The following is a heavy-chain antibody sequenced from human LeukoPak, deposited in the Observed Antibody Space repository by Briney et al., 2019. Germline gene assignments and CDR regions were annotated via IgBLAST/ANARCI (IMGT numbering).Heavy chain of an antibody. V-gene: IGHV3-23*01. CDR2: ISGSGGST. CDR3: ARDQSVVPHDDAFDI. CDR1: GFTFSSYG. Sequence: GGSLRLSCAASGFTFSSYGMSWVRQAPGKGLEWVSAISGSGGSTYYADSVKGRFTISRDNSKNTLYLQMNSLRAEDTAVYYCARDQSVVPHDDAFDIWGQGTMVTVSS. D-gene: IGHD2-21*01. J-gene: IGHJ3*02.